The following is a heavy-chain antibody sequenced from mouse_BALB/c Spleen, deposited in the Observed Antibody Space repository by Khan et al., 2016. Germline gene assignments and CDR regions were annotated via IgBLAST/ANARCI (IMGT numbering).Heavy chain of an antibody. V-gene: IGHV14-3*02. CDR2: IDPANGNT. Sequence: EVQLQESGAELVKPGASVKLSCTASGFNIKDTYMHWVKQRPEQGLEWIGRIDPANGNTKYDPKFQGKATITADTSSNTAYLQLSSLTSEDTAVYYCASRLRLAYWGQGTLVTVSA. CDR1: GFNIKDTY. CDR3: ASRLRLAY. J-gene: IGHJ3*01. D-gene: IGHD2-4*01.